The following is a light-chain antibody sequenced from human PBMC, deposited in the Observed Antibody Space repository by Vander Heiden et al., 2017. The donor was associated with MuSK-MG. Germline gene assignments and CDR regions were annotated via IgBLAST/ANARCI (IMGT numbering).Light chain of an antibody. CDR3: QLDSAMAYT. V-gene: IGKV4-1*01. CDR2: WAS. CDR1: QPSLEGFNNKSC. J-gene: IGKJ2*01. Sequence: ESLTAQSPDTLATSLGETTTHNSTASQPSLEGFNNKSCLAWLWQYPGQPPRLLIYWASTRGARVPDRPSRSRSGTGFTLTIDSLQVEDVAVYCCQLDSAMAYTSGRGTKLEIK.